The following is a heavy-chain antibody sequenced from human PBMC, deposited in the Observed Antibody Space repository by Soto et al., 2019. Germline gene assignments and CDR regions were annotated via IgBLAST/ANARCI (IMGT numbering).Heavy chain of an antibody. Sequence: EVQLVESGGGLVQPGGSLRLSCAASGFTFSSYAMHWVRQAPGKGLEYVSAISSNGGSTYYANSVKGRFTISRDNSKNTLYLQMGSLRAEDMAVYYCARGAATFDYWGQGTLVTVSS. CDR3: ARGAATFDY. V-gene: IGHV3-64*01. J-gene: IGHJ4*02. D-gene: IGHD2-15*01. CDR2: ISSNGGST. CDR1: GFTFSSYA.